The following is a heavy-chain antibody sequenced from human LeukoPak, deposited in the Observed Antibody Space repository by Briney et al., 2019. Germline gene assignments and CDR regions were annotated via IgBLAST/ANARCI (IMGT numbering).Heavy chain of an antibody. V-gene: IGHV3-53*04. CDR1: GFTFSSYS. CDR2: IYSGGST. Sequence: GGSLRLSCAASGFTFSSYSMNWVRQAPGKGLEWVSVIYSGGSTYYADSVKGRFTISRHNSKNTLYLQMNSLRAEDTAVYYCARGRGLYGYGFIGAFDIWGQGTMVTVSS. CDR3: ARGRGLYGYGFIGAFDI. D-gene: IGHD5-18*01. J-gene: IGHJ3*02.